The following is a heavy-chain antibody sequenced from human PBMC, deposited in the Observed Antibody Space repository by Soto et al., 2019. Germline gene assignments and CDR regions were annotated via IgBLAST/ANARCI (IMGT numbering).Heavy chain of an antibody. J-gene: IGHJ4*02. CDR3: ARVSDYGSFLVDD. CDR1: GFTFSSYE. Sequence: PGGSLRLSCTASGFTFSSYEMNWVRQAPGKGLEWISYISSSGSTIYYADSVKGRFTISRDNAKNSLYLQMNSLRAEDTAVYYWARVSDYGSFLVDDWGQGTLVTVAS. D-gene: IGHD3-10*01. CDR2: ISSSGSTI. V-gene: IGHV3-48*03.